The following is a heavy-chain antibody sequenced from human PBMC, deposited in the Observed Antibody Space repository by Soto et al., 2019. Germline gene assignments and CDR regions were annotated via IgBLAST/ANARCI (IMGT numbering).Heavy chain of an antibody. CDR3: ARALQKYTSGPLGF. Sequence: EVQLVESGGGLVQPGGSLRLSCAASAFTFSSYSIHWVRQAPEKGLEWVSYIGTSTSTTYYADSVKGRFTISRDNAKNSLFLQMNSLRAEDTAVYYCARALQKYTSGPLGFWGQGTRVTVSS. V-gene: IGHV3-48*01. J-gene: IGHJ4*02. CDR2: IGTSTSTT. D-gene: IGHD6-19*01. CDR1: AFTFSSYS.